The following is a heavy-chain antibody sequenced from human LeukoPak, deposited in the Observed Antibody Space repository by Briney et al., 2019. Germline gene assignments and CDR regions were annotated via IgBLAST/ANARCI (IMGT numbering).Heavy chain of an antibody. D-gene: IGHD6-19*01. V-gene: IGHV4-59*01. CDR3: ARLERQWPTFKYYFQY. CDR1: GGSISTYY. J-gene: IGHJ4*02. Sequence: SETLSLTCAVSGGSISTYYWSWLRHPPGKGLEWIGDIYYSGSTNYNPSLKSRVTISVDTSKNLFSLKLSSVTAADTAVYYCARLERQWPTFKYYFQYWGQGTMVTVSS. CDR2: IYYSGST.